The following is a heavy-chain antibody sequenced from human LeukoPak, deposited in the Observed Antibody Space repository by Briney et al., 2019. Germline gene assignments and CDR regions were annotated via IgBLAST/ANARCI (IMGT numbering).Heavy chain of an antibody. CDR2: ISVSAGST. CDR1: GFTFSSYA. D-gene: IGHD2-2*01. CDR3: AKGSYCSSTTCYGVADRIDY. J-gene: IGHJ4*02. Sequence: PGGSLRLSCAASGFTFSSYAMSWVRQAPGKGLEWVSAISVSAGSTYYADSVKVRLTISRDNSKNTLYLQMNSLRAEDTAVYYCAKGSYCSSTTCYGVADRIDYWGQGTLVTVSS. V-gene: IGHV3-23*01.